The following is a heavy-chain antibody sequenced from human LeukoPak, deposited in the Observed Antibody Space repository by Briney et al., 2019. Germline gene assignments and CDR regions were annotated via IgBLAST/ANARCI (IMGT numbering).Heavy chain of an antibody. CDR1: GFTFSSYS. V-gene: IGHV3-21*04. J-gene: IGHJ5*02. CDR3: AKDGRRRPYDWFDP. Sequence: NPGGSLRLSCAASGFTFSSYSMNWVRQAPGKGLEWVSSISSSSSYIYYADSVKGRFTISRDNSKNTLYLQMNSLRAEDTAVYYCAKDGRRRPYDWFDPWGQGTLVTVSS. D-gene: IGHD3-16*01. CDR2: ISSSSSYI.